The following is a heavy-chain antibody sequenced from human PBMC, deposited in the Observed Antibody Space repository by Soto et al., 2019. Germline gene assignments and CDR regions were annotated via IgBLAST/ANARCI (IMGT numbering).Heavy chain of an antibody. V-gene: IGHV3-66*01. CDR2: IYSAGSA. Sequence: HGGSMKLSSAASGESVSIYYMSWVRKTPGKGLEWVSVIYSAGSADFADSVKGRFTVSRDNSKNTLYLQMSSLRAEDTAVYYCARVPSSSYHYFDYWGQGTLVTVSS. D-gene: IGHD6-13*01. CDR1: GESVSIYY. CDR3: ARVPSSSYHYFDY. J-gene: IGHJ4*02.